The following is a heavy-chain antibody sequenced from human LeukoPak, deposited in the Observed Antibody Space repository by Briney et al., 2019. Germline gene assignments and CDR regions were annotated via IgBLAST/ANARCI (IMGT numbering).Heavy chain of an antibody. V-gene: IGHV3-7*01. J-gene: IGHJ4*02. CDR2: IKYDGSDK. D-gene: IGHD2-15*01. CDR1: GFIFSSHW. Sequence: GGSLRLSCVASGFIFSSHWMSWVRQAPGKGLEWVANIKYDGSDKYYVDSVKGRFTISRDSAKNSLYLQMNSLRADDTAVYYCARGGEDRDYWGQGTLVTVSS. CDR3: ARGGEDRDY.